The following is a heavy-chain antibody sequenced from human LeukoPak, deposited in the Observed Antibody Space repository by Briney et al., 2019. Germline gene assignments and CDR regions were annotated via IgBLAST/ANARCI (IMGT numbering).Heavy chain of an antibody. J-gene: IGHJ4*02. D-gene: IGHD6-6*01. V-gene: IGHV1-2*02. CDR2: INSNSGGT. CDR3: ARTSIAARRADFDY. Sequence: ASVKVSCKTSGYTFTDYYIHWMRQAPGQGLEWMGWINSNSGGTSYAQKFQGRVILTRDTPTSAAFMELNRLTSDDTAVYYCARTSIAARRADFDYWGQGTVVTVSS. CDR1: GYTFTDYY.